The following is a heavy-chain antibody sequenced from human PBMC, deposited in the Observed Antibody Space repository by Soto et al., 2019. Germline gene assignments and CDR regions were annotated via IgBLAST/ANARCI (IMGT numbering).Heavy chain of an antibody. CDR3: ARADYGYPGY. V-gene: IGHV3-74*01. J-gene: IGHJ4*02. D-gene: IGHD4-17*01. CDR1: GFTFSSYW. Sequence: EVQLVESGGGLVQPGGSLRLSCAASGFTFSSYWMYWVRQAPGKGLVWVSRINNDESTTSYADSVKGRFTISRDNAKNTLYLQMNSLRAEDTAVYYCARADYGYPGYWGQGTLVTVSS. CDR2: INNDESTT.